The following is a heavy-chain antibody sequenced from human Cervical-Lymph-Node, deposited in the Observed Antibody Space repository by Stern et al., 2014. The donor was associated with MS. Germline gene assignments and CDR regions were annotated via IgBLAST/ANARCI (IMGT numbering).Heavy chain of an antibody. Sequence: QVQLVESGGGVVQPGRSLRLSCAASGFTFSSYGMHWVRQAPGKGLEWVAVIWYDGSNKYYADSVKGRFTISRDNSKNTLYLQMNSLRAEDTAVYYCARDSAPLPYDSQPPDYWGQGTLVTVSS. CDR2: IWYDGSNK. V-gene: IGHV3-33*01. CDR1: GFTFSSYG. CDR3: ARDSAPLPYDSQPPDY. J-gene: IGHJ4*02. D-gene: IGHD3-22*01.